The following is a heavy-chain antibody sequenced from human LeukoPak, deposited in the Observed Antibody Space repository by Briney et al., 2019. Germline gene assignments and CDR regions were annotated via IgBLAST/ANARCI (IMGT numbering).Heavy chain of an antibody. Sequence: GESLRLSCAASGFTFNSYAMSWVRQAPGKGLEWVSSISTSTSSIYYADSVKGRFTISRDNAKNSLSLQMNSLRVEDTAVYYCARGRDDYFLNYWGQGTLITVSS. V-gene: IGHV3-21*01. D-gene: IGHD4-17*01. CDR3: ARGRDDYFLNY. CDR1: GFTFNSYA. J-gene: IGHJ4*02. CDR2: ISTSTSSI.